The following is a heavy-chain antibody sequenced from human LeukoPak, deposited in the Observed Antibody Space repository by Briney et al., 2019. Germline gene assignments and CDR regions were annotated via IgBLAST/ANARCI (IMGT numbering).Heavy chain of an antibody. J-gene: IGHJ3*02. V-gene: IGHV1-69*13. D-gene: IGHD2-2*01. CDR1: GYTFTSYG. CDR3: AREVRDIVVVPAADDAFDI. CDR2: IIPIFGTA. Sequence: SVKVSCKASGYTFTSYGISWVRQAPGQGLEWMGGIIPIFGTANYAQKFQGRVTITADESTSTAYMELSSLRSEDTAVYYCAREVRDIVVVPAADDAFDIWGQGTMVTVSS.